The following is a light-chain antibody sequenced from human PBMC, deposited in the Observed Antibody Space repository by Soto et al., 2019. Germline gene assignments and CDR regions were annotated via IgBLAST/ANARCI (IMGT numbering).Light chain of an antibody. Sequence: EIVMTQSPATLSVSPGERATLSCRASQSVTSNLAWYQQRPGQAPRLLIYGASTRATGFPARFSGSGSGTEFTLTISSLQSEDFAVYYCQQYNNWPPTFGQGTKVEI. J-gene: IGKJ1*01. CDR1: QSVTSN. V-gene: IGKV3-15*01. CDR2: GAS. CDR3: QQYNNWPPT.